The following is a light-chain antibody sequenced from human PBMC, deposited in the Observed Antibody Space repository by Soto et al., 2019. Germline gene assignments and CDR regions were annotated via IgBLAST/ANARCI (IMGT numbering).Light chain of an antibody. J-gene: IGLJ2*01. CDR2: SDN. CDR3: AAWDVSLVV. V-gene: IGLV1-44*01. CDR1: SSNIGTNT. Sequence: QSVLTQPPSASGTPGQRVTIFCSGSSSNIGTNTVIWYQQLPGAAPKLLIYSDNQRPSGVPDRFSGSKSGTSASLVISGLQSEDEADYYCAAWDVSLVVFGGGTKLTVL.